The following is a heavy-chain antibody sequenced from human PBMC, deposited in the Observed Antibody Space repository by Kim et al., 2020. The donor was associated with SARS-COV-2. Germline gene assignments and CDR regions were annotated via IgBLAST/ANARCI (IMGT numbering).Heavy chain of an antibody. CDR2: ISSSRDNT. D-gene: IGHD7-27*01. Sequence: GGSLRLSCAASGFTFRKYAMGWVRQAPGKGLECVSVISSSRDNTNYADSVKGRFTISRDNSKNTLYLQMNSLRGEDTAIYYCANLGGETYWGYAFDFWGQGTMVTVSS. J-gene: IGHJ3*01. V-gene: IGHV3-23*01. CDR3: ANLGGETYWGYAFDF. CDR1: GFTFRKYA.